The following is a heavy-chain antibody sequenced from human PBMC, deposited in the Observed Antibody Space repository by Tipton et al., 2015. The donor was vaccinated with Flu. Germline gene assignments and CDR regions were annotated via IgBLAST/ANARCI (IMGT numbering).Heavy chain of an antibody. D-gene: IGHD3-10*02. V-gene: IGHV4-38-2*01. CDR3: ARHTGDSVRGIVDY. J-gene: IGHJ4*02. CDR1: GDSIGSDYY. Sequence: TLSLTCSVSGDSIGSDYYWGWIRQPPGKGLQWLGNIHHSGITYYNSSLKSRVTISVDKSNNQFSLRLVSVTATDTAAYYCARHTGDSVRGIVDYWGQGTLVTVSS. CDR2: IHHSGIT.